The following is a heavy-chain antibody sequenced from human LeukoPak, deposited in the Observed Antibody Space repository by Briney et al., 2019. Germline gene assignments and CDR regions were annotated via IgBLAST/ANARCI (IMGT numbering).Heavy chain of an antibody. J-gene: IGHJ4*02. D-gene: IGHD5-24*01. CDR1: GFTISSNY. CDR3: ASGLADGYNSRSYYFDY. CDR2: TNHSGST. Sequence: GSLRLSCAASGFTISSNYMSWVRQPPGKGLEWIGETNHSGSTNYNPSLKSRVTISVDTSKNQFSLNLSSVTAADTAVYYCASGLADGYNSRSYYFDYWGQGTLVTVSS. V-gene: IGHV4-34*01.